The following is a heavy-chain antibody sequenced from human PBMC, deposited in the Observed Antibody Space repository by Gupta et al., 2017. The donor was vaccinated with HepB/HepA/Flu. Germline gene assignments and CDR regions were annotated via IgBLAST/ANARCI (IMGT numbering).Heavy chain of an antibody. D-gene: IGHD3-3*01. CDR1: EFTFGSYS. CDR3: ARDRGSPVTISPYYMDV. V-gene: IGHV3-48*02. Sequence: EVQLVESGGGLVQSGGSLRLSCAAYEFTFGSYSMNWVRQAPGKVMEWVSYISSSSSTMYYADSVKGRFTISRDNAKNSLYLQMNSLRDEDTAVYYCARDRGSPVTISPYYMDVWGKGTTVTVSS. CDR2: ISSSSSTM. J-gene: IGHJ6*03.